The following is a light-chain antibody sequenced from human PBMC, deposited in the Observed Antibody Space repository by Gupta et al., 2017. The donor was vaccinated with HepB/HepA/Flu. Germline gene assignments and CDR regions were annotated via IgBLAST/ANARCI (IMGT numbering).Light chain of an antibody. CDR3: QAWDTRTVV. V-gene: IGLV3-1*01. J-gene: IGLJ2*01. Sequence: SYELTQPPSVSVSPGQTTSITCSGDNLGNKYTFWYQPKPGQSPVMVTYQDTKRPSGIPERFSGSNSGNTATLTISGTQATDEADYYCQAWDTRTVVFGGGTKLTVL. CDR1: NLGNKY. CDR2: QDT.